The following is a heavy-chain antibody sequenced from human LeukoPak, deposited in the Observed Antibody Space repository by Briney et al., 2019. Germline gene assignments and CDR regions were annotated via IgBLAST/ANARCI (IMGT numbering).Heavy chain of an antibody. V-gene: IGHV3-48*03. J-gene: IGHJ6*03. D-gene: IGHD3-10*01. CDR1: GFTFSSYE. CDR2: ISSSGSTI. Sequence: GGSLRLSCAASGFTFSSYEMNWVRQAPGKGLEWVSYISSSGSTIYYADSVKGRFTISRDNAKNSLYLQMNSLRAEDTAVYYCARERRGQSPDYYYYYMDVWGKGTTVTISS. CDR3: ARERRGQSPDYYYYYMDV.